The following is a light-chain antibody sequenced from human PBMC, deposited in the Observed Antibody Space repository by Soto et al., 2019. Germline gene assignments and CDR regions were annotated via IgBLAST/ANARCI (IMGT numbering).Light chain of an antibody. CDR3: LLSYSGVLI. Sequence: QAVVTQEPALTVSPGGTVTLTCGSSTGTVTSGHYPYWFLQKPGQAPTTLIYDANNKYSWTPARFSGSLLGGKAALTLSGAQPEDEADYYCLLSYSGVLIFGKGTKLTVL. CDR1: TGTVTSGHY. V-gene: IGLV7-46*01. J-gene: IGLJ2*01. CDR2: DAN.